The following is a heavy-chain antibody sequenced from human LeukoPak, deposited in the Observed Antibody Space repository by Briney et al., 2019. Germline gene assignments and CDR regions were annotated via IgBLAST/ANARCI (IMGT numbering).Heavy chain of an antibody. V-gene: IGHV1-8*02. CDR1: GGTFSSYA. Sequence: ASVKVSCKASGGTFSSYAISWVRQATGQGLEWMGWMNPNSGNTGYAQKFQGRVTMTRNTSISTAYMELSSLRSEDTAVYYCAREEDTAMVPGYWGQGTLVTVSS. CDR3: AREEDTAMVPGY. J-gene: IGHJ4*02. CDR2: MNPNSGNT. D-gene: IGHD5-18*01.